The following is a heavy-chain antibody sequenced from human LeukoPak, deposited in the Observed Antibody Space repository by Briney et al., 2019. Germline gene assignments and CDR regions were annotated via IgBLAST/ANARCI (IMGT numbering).Heavy chain of an antibody. CDR3: TRLPLDYSLDH. D-gene: IGHD4-11*01. V-gene: IGHV4-39*01. CDR2: MSYVGIT. J-gene: IGHJ4*02. CDR1: GDSISSTTYW. Sequence: SETLSLTCTVSGDSISSTTYWWGWIRQSPGKGLEWIWSMSYVGITSYNPSSKSRATISVDTSKNQFSLMLSSVTAADTAVYYCTRLPLDYSLDHWGQGTPVSVSS.